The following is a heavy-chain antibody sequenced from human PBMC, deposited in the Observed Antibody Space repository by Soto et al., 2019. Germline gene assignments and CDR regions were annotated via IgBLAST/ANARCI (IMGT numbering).Heavy chain of an antibody. V-gene: IGHV5-51*01. CDR2: IYPGDSDT. Sequence: GESLKISCKGSGYIFTTNWICCFRQMPGKVLEWMGVIYPGDSDTRYSPSFQGQVAISADKSINTAYLQWSSLKASDTAMYYCARHSGVAEDGTDWGQGTLVTVSS. CDR3: ARHSGVAEDGTD. J-gene: IGHJ1*01. D-gene: IGHD6-13*01. CDR1: GYIFTTNW.